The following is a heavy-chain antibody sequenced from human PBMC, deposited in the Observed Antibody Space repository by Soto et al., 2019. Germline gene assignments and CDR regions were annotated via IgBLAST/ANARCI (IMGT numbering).Heavy chain of an antibody. Sequence: PGGSLSLSCPPSGFTFSIFSMNWVRHAPGKGLEWVSSSSSGSYIYYADSVKGRFTISRKNAKNSLYLKMNGLRAEDTAVYYCARGSPGDYYYDSSGYSWYFDYWGQGTLVTVS. D-gene: IGHD3-22*01. V-gene: IGHV3-21*01. J-gene: IGHJ4*02. CDR2: SSSGSYI. CDR3: ARGSPGDYYYDSSGYSWYFDY. CDR1: GFTFSIFS.